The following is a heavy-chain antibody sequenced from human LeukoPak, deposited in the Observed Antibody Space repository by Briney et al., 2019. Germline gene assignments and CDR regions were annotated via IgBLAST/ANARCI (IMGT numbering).Heavy chain of an antibody. CDR1: GFTFSNYA. D-gene: IGHD1-1*01. CDR3: AKETTAWGFVDY. V-gene: IGHV3-23*01. CDR2: ISGSGGST. Sequence: GGSLRLSCAASGFTFSNYAMSWVRQAPGKGLEWVSSISGSGGSTYYADSVKGRLTVSRDNSKNTLYLQMYSLRAEDTAVYYCAKETTAWGFVDYWGQGTLVTVSS. J-gene: IGHJ4*02.